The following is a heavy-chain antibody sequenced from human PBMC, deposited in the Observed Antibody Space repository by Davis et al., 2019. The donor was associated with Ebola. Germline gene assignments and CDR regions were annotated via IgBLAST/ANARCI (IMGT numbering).Heavy chain of an antibody. CDR2: VGLSADT. CDR3: AKDTSNIWFDI. D-gene: IGHD1-26*01. J-gene: IGHJ3*02. V-gene: IGHV3-23*01. Sequence: GESLKISCAASGFTFSSYSMNWVRRAPGKGLEWVSTVGLSADTYYADSVKGRFTISRDNSKNTLHLQMNSLRVEDTAIYYCAKDTSNIWFDIWGQGTNVTVSS. CDR1: GFTFSSYS.